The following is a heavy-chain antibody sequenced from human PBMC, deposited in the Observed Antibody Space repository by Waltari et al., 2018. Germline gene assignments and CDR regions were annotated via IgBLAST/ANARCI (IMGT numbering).Heavy chain of an antibody. J-gene: IGHJ4*02. V-gene: IGHV3-74*03. D-gene: IGHD2-15*01. Sequence: EVQLVESGGGLVQPGGSLRLSCAVSGFLYNACWMDWVRQVPGQGLVWVSRMKRDGTNIKNADSVRGRFTISRDSAKNTFYLQMNSLRAEDTAVYYCTRNPGYWGQGTLVTVAS. CDR1: GFLYNACW. CDR2: MKRDGTNI. CDR3: TRNPGY.